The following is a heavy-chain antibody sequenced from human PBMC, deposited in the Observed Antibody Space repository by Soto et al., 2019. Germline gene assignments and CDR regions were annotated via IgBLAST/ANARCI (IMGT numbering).Heavy chain of an antibody. J-gene: IGHJ5*02. CDR3: AKDPREWSAIPINWFDP. CDR1: GFTFSSYA. CDR2: ISGSGGST. V-gene: IGHV3-23*01. D-gene: IGHD3-9*01. Sequence: GGSLRLSCAASGFTFSSYAMSWVRQAPGKGLEWVSAISGSGGSTYYADSVKGRFTISRDNSKNTLYLQMNSLRAEDTAVYYCAKDPREWSAIPINWFDPWGQGTLVTVSS.